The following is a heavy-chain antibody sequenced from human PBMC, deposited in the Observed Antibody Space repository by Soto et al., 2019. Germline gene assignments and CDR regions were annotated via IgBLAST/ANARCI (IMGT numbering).Heavy chain of an antibody. CDR1: GFTVSNNY. J-gene: IGHJ4*02. CDR3: APRPGGGGY. V-gene: IGHV3-53*01. Sequence: EVQLVESGGGLIQPGGSLRLSCAVSGFTVSNNYMSWVRQAPGKGLEGVSVIYSGGYTAYGDSVKGRFTISRDNSKNTLFFQRNSLGAAPTAGFCWAPRPGGGGYWGQGTLVTVSS. CDR2: IYSGGYT. D-gene: IGHD3-10*01.